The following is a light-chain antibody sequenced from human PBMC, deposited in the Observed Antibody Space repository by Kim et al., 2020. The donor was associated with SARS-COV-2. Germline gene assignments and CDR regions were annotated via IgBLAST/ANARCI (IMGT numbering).Light chain of an antibody. V-gene: IGLV1-47*01. Sequence: QRVTISCSGSSSNIGSNYVYWYQQRPGTAPKLLIYRNNQRPSGVPDRFSGSKSGTSASLAISGLRSEDEADYYCAAWDDSLSGHYVFGTGTKVTVL. CDR2: RNN. J-gene: IGLJ1*01. CDR3: AAWDDSLSGHYV. CDR1: SSNIGSNY.